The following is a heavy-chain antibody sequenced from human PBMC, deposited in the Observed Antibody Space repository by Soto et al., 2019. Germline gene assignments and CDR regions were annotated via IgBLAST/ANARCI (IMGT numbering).Heavy chain of an antibody. J-gene: IGHJ4*02. CDR3: AKDPFIRSWTKYFDY. V-gene: IGHV3-23*01. Sequence: EVQLLESGGGLVQPGGSLRLPCAASGFTFSSYAMSWVRQAPGKGLEWVSAISGSGGSTYYADSVKGRFTISRDNSKNTLYLQMNSLRAEDTAVYYCAKDPFIRSWTKYFDYWGQGTLVTVSS. CDR2: ISGSGGST. CDR1: GFTFSSYA. D-gene: IGHD6-13*01.